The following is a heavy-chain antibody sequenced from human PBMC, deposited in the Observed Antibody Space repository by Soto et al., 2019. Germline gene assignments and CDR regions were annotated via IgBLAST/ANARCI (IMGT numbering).Heavy chain of an antibody. D-gene: IGHD6-13*01. CDR2: IIPIIGTA. CDR1: GYSFAGYL. J-gene: IGHJ6*02. Sequence: GASVKVTCKASGYSFAGYLLHWVRQAPGQGLEWMGGIIPIIGTANYAQKFQGRVTITADKSTSTAYMELSSLRSEDTAVYYCARGGYSSLDYYYYGMDVWGQGTTVTVSS. V-gene: IGHV1-69*06. CDR3: ARGGYSSLDYYYYGMDV.